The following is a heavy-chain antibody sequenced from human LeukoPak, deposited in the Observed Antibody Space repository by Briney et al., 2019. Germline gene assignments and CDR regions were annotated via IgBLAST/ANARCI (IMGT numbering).Heavy chain of an antibody. D-gene: IGHD5-18*01. Sequence: ASVKVSCKTSGYTFTSYYIHWVRQAPGQGLEWMGIINPSGGSTSYAQRFQGRVTMTRETPTSTVYMELSSLTSEDTAVYYCARWDEYSYGQPQGGSLDYWGQGTLVTVSS. V-gene: IGHV1-46*01. CDR3: ARWDEYSYGQPQGGSLDY. CDR1: GYTFTSYY. CDR2: INPSGGST. J-gene: IGHJ4*02.